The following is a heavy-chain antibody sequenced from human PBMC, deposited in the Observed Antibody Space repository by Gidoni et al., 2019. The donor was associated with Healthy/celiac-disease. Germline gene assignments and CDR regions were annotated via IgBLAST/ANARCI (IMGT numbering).Heavy chain of an antibody. CDR1: GYSFTPYW. CDR3: ARTHRNPIIVGTTPFDY. Sequence: VQLVQSGAEVKKPGESLKISCKGSGYSFTPYWIGWVRQMPGKGLEWLGIIYPGDSDTRYSPSFQGQVTISADKSISTAYLQWSSLKASDTAMYYCARTHRNPIIVGTTPFDYWGQGTLVTVSS. CDR2: IYPGDSDT. D-gene: IGHD1-26*01. V-gene: IGHV5-51*01. J-gene: IGHJ4*02.